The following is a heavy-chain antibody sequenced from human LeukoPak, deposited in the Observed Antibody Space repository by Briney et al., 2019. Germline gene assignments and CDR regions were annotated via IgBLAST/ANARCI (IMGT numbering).Heavy chain of an antibody. CDR3: AKDLMRDKWFGES. J-gene: IGHJ5*02. CDR1: GFTFSSYG. D-gene: IGHD3-10*01. CDR2: IRYDENDKNNQ. V-gene: IGHV3-30*02. Sequence: GGSLRLSCAASGFTFSSYGMHWVRQAPGKVLEWVAFIRYDENDKNNQYYADSVKGRFTISRDNSKNTLYLQMNSLRVEDTAVYYCAKDLMRDKWFGESWGQGTLVTVSS.